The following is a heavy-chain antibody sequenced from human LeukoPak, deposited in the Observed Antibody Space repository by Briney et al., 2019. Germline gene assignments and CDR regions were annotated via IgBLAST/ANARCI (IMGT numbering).Heavy chain of an antibody. D-gene: IGHD6-13*01. CDR1: GGTFSSYA. V-gene: IGHV1-69*05. CDR3: ARDEWLAAAGNWFDP. Sequence: SVKVSCKASGGTFSSYAISWVRQAPGQGLEWMGRIIPIFGTANYAQKFQGRDTITTDESTSTAYMELSSLRSEDTAVYYCARDEWLAAAGNWFDPWGQGTLVTVSS. J-gene: IGHJ5*02. CDR2: IIPIFGTA.